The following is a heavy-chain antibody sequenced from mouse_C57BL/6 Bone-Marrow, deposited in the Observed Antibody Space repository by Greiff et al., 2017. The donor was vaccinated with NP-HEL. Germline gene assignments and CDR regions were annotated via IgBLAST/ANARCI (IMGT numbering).Heavy chain of an antibody. V-gene: IGHV2-6-1*01. D-gene: IGHD1-1*01. Sequence: QVQLKESGPGLVAPSQSLSITCTVSGFSLTSYGVHWVRQPPGKGLEWLVVIWSDGSTTYNSALKSRLSISKDNSKSQVFLKMNSLQTDDTAMYYCARQIYYYGSSPNYYAMDYWGQGTSVTVSS. CDR3: ARQIYYYGSSPNYYAMDY. J-gene: IGHJ4*01. CDR2: IWSDGST. CDR1: GFSLTSYG.